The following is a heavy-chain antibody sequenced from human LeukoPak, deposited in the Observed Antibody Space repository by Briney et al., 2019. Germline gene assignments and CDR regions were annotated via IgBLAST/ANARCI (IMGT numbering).Heavy chain of an antibody. V-gene: IGHV3-7*01. Sequence: GGSLRLSCAASGFTFSSYWMSWVRQAPGKGLEWVGNIKQDGSENYYVRSVKGRFTISRDNAKNSLYLQMNNLGAEDTAVYYCATDPCSYCTSSTCDFGYRGKGTLVTVAT. D-gene: IGHD2-8*01. CDR3: ATDPCSYCTSSTCDFGY. CDR1: GFTFSSYW. CDR2: IKQDGSEN. J-gene: IGHJ4*02.